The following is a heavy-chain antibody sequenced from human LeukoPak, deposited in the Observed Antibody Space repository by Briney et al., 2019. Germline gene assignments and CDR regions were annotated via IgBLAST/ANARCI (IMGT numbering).Heavy chain of an antibody. V-gene: IGHV4-34*01. J-gene: IGHJ4*02. CDR3: ARDAKAAGIDYFDY. CDR1: GGSFSGYY. Sequence: PSETLSLTCAVYGGSFSGYYWSWIRQPPGKGLEWIGEINHSGSTNYNPSLKSRVTISVDTSKNQFSLKLSSVTAADTAVYYCARDAKAAGIDYFDYWGQGTLVTVSS. CDR2: INHSGST. D-gene: IGHD6-13*01.